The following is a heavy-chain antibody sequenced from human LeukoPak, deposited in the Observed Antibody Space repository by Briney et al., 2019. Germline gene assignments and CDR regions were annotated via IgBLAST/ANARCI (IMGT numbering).Heavy chain of an antibody. Sequence: GGSLRLSCAASGFTVSSNYMSWVRQAPGKGLEWVSVIYSGGSTYYADSVKGRFTIYRDNSKNTLYLQMNSLRAEDTAVYYCARGLLPYSSGWVIFDYWGQGTLVTVSS. J-gene: IGHJ4*02. D-gene: IGHD6-19*01. CDR1: GFTVSSNY. CDR2: IYSGGST. V-gene: IGHV3-66*01. CDR3: ARGLLPYSSGWVIFDY.